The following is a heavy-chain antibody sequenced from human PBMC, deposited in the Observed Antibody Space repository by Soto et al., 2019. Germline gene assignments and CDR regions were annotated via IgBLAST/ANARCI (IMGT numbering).Heavy chain of an antibody. CDR2: ISGSGGST. D-gene: IGHD6-6*01. J-gene: IGHJ6*02. Sequence: GGSLRLSCAASGFTLNSYAMSWVRQAPGKGLEWVSAISGSGGSTYYADSVKGRFTISRDNSKNTLYLQMSSLRAEDTAVYYCAKDASAPIDYYYGMDILGQETTVAASS. V-gene: IGHV3-23*01. CDR1: GFTLNSYA. CDR3: AKDASAPIDYYYGMDI.